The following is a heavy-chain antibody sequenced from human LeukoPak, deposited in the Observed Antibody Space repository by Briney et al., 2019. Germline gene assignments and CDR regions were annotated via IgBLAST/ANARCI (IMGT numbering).Heavy chain of an antibody. D-gene: IGHD3-16*01. CDR2: ISYDGSNK. Sequence: GGSLRLSCAASGFTFSSYAMHWVRQAPGKGLEWVAVISYDGSNKYYADSVKGRFTISRDNSKNTLYLQMNSLRAEDTAVYYCASCLGDPEENCFDYWGQGTLVTVSS. CDR3: ASCLGDPEENCFDY. J-gene: IGHJ4*02. V-gene: IGHV3-30*04. CDR1: GFTFSSYA.